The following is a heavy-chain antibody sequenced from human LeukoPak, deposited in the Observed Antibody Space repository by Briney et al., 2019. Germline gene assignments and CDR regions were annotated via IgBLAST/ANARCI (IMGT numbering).Heavy chain of an antibody. CDR3: ARKWLRSYYMDV. D-gene: IGHD5-12*01. Sequence: ASVKVSCKASGYTFTGYYMHWVRQAPGQGLEWMGWINPNSGGTNYAQKFQGRVTMTRDTSISTAYMELSRLRSDDTAVYYCARKWLRSYYMDVWGKGTTVTVSS. CDR2: INPNSGGT. J-gene: IGHJ6*03. V-gene: IGHV1-2*02. CDR1: GYTFTGYY.